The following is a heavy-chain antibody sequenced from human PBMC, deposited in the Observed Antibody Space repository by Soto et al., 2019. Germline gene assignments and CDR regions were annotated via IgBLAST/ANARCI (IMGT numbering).Heavy chain of an antibody. CDR2: ISAYNGNT. CDR3: ARLWNTAERDYYYYYGMDV. D-gene: IGHD5-18*01. Sequence: ASVKVSCKASGYAFTSYGISWVRQAPGQGLEWKGWISAYNGNTNYAQKIQGRVTMTTDTSTSTAYMELRSLRSDDTAVYFCARLWNTAERDYYYYYGMDVWGQGTTVTVSS. CDR1: GYAFTSYG. V-gene: IGHV1-18*01. J-gene: IGHJ6*02.